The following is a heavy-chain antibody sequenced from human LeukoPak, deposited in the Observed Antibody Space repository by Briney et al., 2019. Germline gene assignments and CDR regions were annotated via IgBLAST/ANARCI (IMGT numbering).Heavy chain of an antibody. CDR1: GFTYSRYA. CDR3: ARESRLTYGD. D-gene: IGHD4-17*01. J-gene: IGHJ4*02. Sequence: GGSLRLFCTASGFTYSRYAMRWVPHAPGKGLEGVSTSSCSGYITYYADSVKGRLTISRDNSKNALFLQMNSRRAEDTAVYYCARESRLTYGDWGQGTLVTVSS. CDR2: SSCSGYIT. V-gene: IGHV3-23*01.